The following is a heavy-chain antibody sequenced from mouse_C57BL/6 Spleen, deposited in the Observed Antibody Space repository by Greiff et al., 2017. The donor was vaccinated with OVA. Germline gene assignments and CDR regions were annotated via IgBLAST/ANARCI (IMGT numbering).Heavy chain of an antibody. CDR3: ARWRDSYAMDY. CDR1: GYTFTDYE. CDR2: IDPETGGT. V-gene: IGHV1-15*01. J-gene: IGHJ4*01. Sequence: QVQLKESGAELVRPGASVTLSCKASGYTFTDYEMHWVKQTPVHGLEWIGAIDPETGGTAYNQKFKGKAILTVDKSSSTAYMQLSSLTSEDSAVYYCARWRDSYAMDYWGQGTSVTVSS.